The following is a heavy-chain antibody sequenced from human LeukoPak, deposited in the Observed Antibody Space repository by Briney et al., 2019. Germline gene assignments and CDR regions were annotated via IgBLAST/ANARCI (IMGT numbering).Heavy chain of an antibody. CDR1: GGSISSYY. Sequence: SETLSLTCTVSGGSISSYYWSWIRQPPGKGLEWIGYIFYSGSTNYNPSLKSRVTISVDTSKNQFSLKLSSVTAADTAVYYCARGPSGGSHNWFDPWGQGTLVTVS. V-gene: IGHV4-59*01. CDR3: ARGPSGGSHNWFDP. CDR2: IFYSGST. J-gene: IGHJ5*02. D-gene: IGHD2-15*01.